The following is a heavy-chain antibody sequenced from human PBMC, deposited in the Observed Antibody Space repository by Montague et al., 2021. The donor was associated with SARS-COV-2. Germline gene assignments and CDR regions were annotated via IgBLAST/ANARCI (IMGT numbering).Heavy chain of an antibody. CDR3: ARGRSLLWWCPSRFDI. D-gene: IGHD2-21*01. V-gene: IGHV4-34*01. J-gene: IGHJ3*02. CDR1: GRSFSAYY. Sequence: SETLSLTCAVYGRSFSAYYWSWIRQPPGKGLEWIGEITHSGSTNYNPSLKSRVTISADTSKNQFSLKLRSVTAADTAVYYCARGRSLLWWCPSRFDIWGQGTMVTVSS. CDR2: ITHSGST.